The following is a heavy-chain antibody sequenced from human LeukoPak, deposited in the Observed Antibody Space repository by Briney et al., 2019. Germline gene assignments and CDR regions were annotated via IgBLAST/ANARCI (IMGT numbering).Heavy chain of an antibody. CDR2: IYTSGTT. Sequence: PSQTLSLTCTVSGGSINGGGYYWTWIRQPAGKGLEWIGRIYTSGTTNYNPSLKSRVTMSVDTSKNQFSLKLSSVTAADTAVYYCAREYFGLAYNFDYWGQGTLVTVSS. J-gene: IGHJ4*02. D-gene: IGHD3-10*01. V-gene: IGHV4-61*02. CDR1: GGSINGGGYY. CDR3: AREYFGLAYNFDY.